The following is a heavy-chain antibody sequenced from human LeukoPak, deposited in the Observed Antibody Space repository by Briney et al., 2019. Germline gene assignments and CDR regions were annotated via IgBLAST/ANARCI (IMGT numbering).Heavy chain of an antibody. CDR1: GGSISGSIYY. D-gene: IGHD1-26*01. Sequence: PSETPSLTCTVSGGSISGSIYYWGWIRQPPGKGLEWIGSVYYSRNTHYNPSLKSRVTMSVDTSKNQFSLNLNSVTAADGGVYFCARHGSGSYYNFFDYWGQGSLVTVSS. V-gene: IGHV4-39*01. CDR3: ARHGSGSYYNFFDY. J-gene: IGHJ4*02. CDR2: VYYSRNT.